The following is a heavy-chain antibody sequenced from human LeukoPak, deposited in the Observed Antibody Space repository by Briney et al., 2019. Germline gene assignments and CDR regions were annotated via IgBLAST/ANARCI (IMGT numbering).Heavy chain of an antibody. J-gene: IGHJ4*02. CDR3: ARKAGYYYGSGDY. CDR1: GFTFSSYG. V-gene: IGHV3-23*01. Sequence: GGTLRLSCAASGFTFSSYGMSWVRQAPGKGLEWVSTIGGSGGTTYYADSVKGLFTISRDNSKNTLYLQMHSLRAEDAAVYYCARKAGYYYGSGDYWGQGTLVTVSS. D-gene: IGHD3-10*01. CDR2: IGGSGGTT.